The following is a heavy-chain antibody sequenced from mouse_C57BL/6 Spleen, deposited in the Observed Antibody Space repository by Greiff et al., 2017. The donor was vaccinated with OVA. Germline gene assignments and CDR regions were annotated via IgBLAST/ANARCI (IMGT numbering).Heavy chain of an antibody. CDR2: IYPGSGNT. CDR3: ARDSSGYYFDY. CDR1: GYSFTSYY. J-gene: IGHJ2*01. V-gene: IGHV1-66*01. Sequence: QVQLQQSGPELVKPGASVKLSCKASGYSFTSYYIHWVKQRPGQGLEWIGWIYPGSGNTKYNEKFTGKATLTADTSSSTAYMQLSSLTSEDSAVYYCARDSSGYYFDYWGQGTTLTVSA. D-gene: IGHD3-2*02.